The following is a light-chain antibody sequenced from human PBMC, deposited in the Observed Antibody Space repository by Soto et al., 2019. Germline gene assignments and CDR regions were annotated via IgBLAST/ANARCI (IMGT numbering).Light chain of an antibody. Sequence: QLVLTQPPSASATPGQRVTISCSGSSSNIGSNFVYWYQQLPGTAPKLLIYRNNERPSGVPDRLSGSKSGTSASLAISGLRSEDEADYYCAAWDDSLSAWVFGGGTKLTVL. V-gene: IGLV1-47*01. CDR1: SSNIGSNF. CDR2: RNN. J-gene: IGLJ3*02. CDR3: AAWDDSLSAWV.